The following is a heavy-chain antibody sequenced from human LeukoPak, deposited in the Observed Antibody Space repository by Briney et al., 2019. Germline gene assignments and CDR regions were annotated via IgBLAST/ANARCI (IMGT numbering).Heavy chain of an antibody. CDR3: AKDLRFLEWTFDY. CDR1: GFTFSGSG. Sequence: PGGSLKLSCAASGFTFSGSGMHWVRQAPGKGLEWVAVISYDGSNKYYADSVKGRFTISRDNSKNTLYLQMNSLRAEDTAVYYCAKDLRFLEWTFDYWGQGTLVTVSS. V-gene: IGHV3-30*18. CDR2: ISYDGSNK. J-gene: IGHJ4*02. D-gene: IGHD3-3*01.